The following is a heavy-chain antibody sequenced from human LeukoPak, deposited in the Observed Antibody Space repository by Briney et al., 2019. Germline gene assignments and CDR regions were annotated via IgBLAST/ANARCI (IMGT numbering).Heavy chain of an antibody. CDR2: IYYSGST. J-gene: IGHJ3*02. Sequence: SETLSLTCTVSGGSISSSSYYWGWIRQPPGKGLEWIGSIYYSGSTYYNPSLKSRVTISVDTSKNQFSLKLSSVTAADTAVYYCARDGYYYDSSGYMGAFDIWGQGTMVTVSS. CDR1: GGSISSSSYY. CDR3: ARDGYYYDSSGYMGAFDI. D-gene: IGHD3-22*01. V-gene: IGHV4-39*02.